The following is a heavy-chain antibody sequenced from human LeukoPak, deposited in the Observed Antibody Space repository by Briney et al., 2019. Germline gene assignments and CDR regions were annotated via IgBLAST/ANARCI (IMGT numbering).Heavy chain of an antibody. Sequence: GKSLRLSCEASGFTFSIYGMHWVRQAPGKGLEWVSVISKDGGNKFYADSVKGRFTISRDNFKNTLYLQMNSVRPEDTALYYCVRDPNTSGHGYWGQGILVTVSS. J-gene: IGHJ4*02. D-gene: IGHD6-19*01. CDR2: ISKDGGNK. CDR3: VRDPNTSGHGY. CDR1: GFTFSIYG. V-gene: IGHV3-30*03.